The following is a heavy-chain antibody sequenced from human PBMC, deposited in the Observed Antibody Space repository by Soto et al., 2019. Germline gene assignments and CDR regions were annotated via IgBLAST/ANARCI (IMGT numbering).Heavy chain of an antibody. V-gene: IGHV4-4*07. J-gene: IGHJ6*02. CDR1: GGSISSYY. Sequence: PSETLSLTCTVSGGSISSYYWSWIRQPAGKGLEWIGRIYTSGSTNYNPSLKSRVTMSVDTSKNQFSLKLSSVTAADTAVYYCARFGAFYGGNPRAHYYYGMDVWGQGTTVTVSS. CDR2: IYTSGST. CDR3: ARFGAFYGGNPRAHYYYGMDV. D-gene: IGHD4-17*01.